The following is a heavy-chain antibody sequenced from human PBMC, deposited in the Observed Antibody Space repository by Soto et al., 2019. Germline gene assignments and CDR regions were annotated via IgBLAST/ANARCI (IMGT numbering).Heavy chain of an antibody. CDR2: IIPIFGTA. D-gene: IGHD3-10*01. Sequence: SVKVSCKASGGTFSSYAISWVRQAPGQGLEWMGGIIPIFGTANYAQKFQGRVTITADESTSTAYMEPSSLRSEDTAVYYCAREKNYYGSGSYSYYFDYWGQGTLVTVSS. CDR1: GGTFSSYA. V-gene: IGHV1-69*13. CDR3: AREKNYYGSGSYSYYFDY. J-gene: IGHJ4*02.